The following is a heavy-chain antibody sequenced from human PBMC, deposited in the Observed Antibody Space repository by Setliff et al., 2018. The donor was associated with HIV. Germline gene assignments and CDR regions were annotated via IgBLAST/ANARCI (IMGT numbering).Heavy chain of an antibody. Sequence: PSETLSLTCTVSGASISSSSHHWAWIRQPPGKGLEYIGNIYYTGSTHHNPSLESRVATSVDTSKNQFSLKLSSVTAADTAVYYCARVPSAGVRGRPDLYHWFDPWGQGTLVTVSS. CDR1: GASISSSSHH. CDR2: IYYTGST. CDR3: ARVPSAGVRGRPDLYHWFDP. D-gene: IGHD3-3*01. V-gene: IGHV4-39*01. J-gene: IGHJ5*02.